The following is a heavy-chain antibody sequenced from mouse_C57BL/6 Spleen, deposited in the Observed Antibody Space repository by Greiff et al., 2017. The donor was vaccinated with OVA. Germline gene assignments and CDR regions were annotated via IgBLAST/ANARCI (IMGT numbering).Heavy chain of an antibody. CDR3: TRSYYGNHWYFDV. Sequence: QVQLQQSGAELVRPGASVTLSCKASGYTFTDYEMHWVKQTPVHGLEWIGAIDPETGGTAYNQKFKGKAILTADKSSSTAYMELRSLTSEDSAVYYCTRSYYGNHWYFDVWGTGTTVTVSS. CDR2: IDPETGGT. D-gene: IGHD2-1*01. J-gene: IGHJ1*03. V-gene: IGHV1-15*01. CDR1: GYTFTDYE.